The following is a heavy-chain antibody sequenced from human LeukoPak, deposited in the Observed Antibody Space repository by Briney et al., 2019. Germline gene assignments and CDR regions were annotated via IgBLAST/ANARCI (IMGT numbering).Heavy chain of an antibody. CDR2: INPNSGRT. J-gene: IGHJ6*03. V-gene: IGHV1-2*02. CDR1: GYTFTGYY. D-gene: IGHD6-19*01. CDR3: ARGVAVAANPLLYYYMDV. Sequence: ASVKVSCKASGYTFTGYYMHWVRQAPGQGLEWMGWINPNSGRTNYAQRFQGRVTMTRDTSISTAYMELSRLTFDDTAVYYCARGVAVAANPLLYYYMDVWGKGTTVTTSS.